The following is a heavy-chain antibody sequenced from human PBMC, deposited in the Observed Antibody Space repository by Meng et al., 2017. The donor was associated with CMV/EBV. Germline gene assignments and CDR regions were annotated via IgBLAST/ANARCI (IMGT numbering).Heavy chain of an antibody. CDR3: ARGGNWFDP. CDR1: GGSLSGYY. J-gene: IGHJ5*02. CDR2: INHSGST. Sequence: QVQLEQGGARLLKPSETRSLTCAVYGGSLSGYYWSWIRQPPGKGLEWIGEINHSGSTNYNPSLKSRVTISVDTSKNQFSLKLSSVTAADTAVYYCARGGNWFDPWGQGTLVTVSS. V-gene: IGHV4-34*01.